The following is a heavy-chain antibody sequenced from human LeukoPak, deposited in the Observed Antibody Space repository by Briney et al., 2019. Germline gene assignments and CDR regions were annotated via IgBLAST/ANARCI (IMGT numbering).Heavy chain of an antibody. CDR2: FEPEVGET. CDR3: ATSGPAGVATVQAY. V-gene: IGHV1-24*01. Sequence: ASVKVSCKVSGYTLSELAIHWVRQPPGKGLEWMGGFEPEVGETIYAHKFQGRVTMIEDTSTDTGYMELTSLRSDDTAVYYCATSGPAGVATVQAYWGKGSLVTVSS. D-gene: IGHD5-12*01. CDR1: GYTLSELA. J-gene: IGHJ4*02.